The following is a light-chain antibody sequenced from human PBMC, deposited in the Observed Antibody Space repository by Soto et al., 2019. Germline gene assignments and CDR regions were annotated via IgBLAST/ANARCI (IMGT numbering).Light chain of an antibody. V-gene: IGKV1-17*01. Sequence: DIQMTQSPSSLSASVGDRVTITCRASQGIRIDLGWYQQKPGKAPKRLIYDASNLQSGVPSRFSGSGSGTEFTLTISSLQPEDFATYYCQQYDSYPLTFGGGTKVDIK. CDR2: DAS. CDR1: QGIRID. J-gene: IGKJ4*01. CDR3: QQYDSYPLT.